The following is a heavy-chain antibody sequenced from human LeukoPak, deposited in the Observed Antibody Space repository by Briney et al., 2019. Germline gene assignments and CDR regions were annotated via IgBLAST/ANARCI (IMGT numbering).Heavy chain of an antibody. CDR2: IKQDGSEK. D-gene: IGHD1-26*01. J-gene: IGHJ6*03. V-gene: IGHV3-7*01. Sequence: GGSLRLSCAASGFTFNSYWMSWVRQAPGKGLEWVANIKQDGSEKYYVDSVKGRFTISRDNAKNSLYLQMNSLSAEDTAVYYCARDQTKWEPLRRRDYYYMDVWGKGTTVTVSS. CDR3: ARDQTKWEPLRRRDYYYMDV. CDR1: GFTFNSYW.